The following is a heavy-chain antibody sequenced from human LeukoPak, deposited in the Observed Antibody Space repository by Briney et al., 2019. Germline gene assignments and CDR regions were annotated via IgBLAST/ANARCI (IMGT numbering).Heavy chain of an antibody. J-gene: IGHJ6*03. V-gene: IGHV4-61*02. Sequence: TLSLTCTVSGGSISSGSYYWSWIRQPAGKGLEWIGRIYTSGSTNYNPSLKSRVTISVDTSKNQFSLKLSSVTAADTAVYYCARGAAAYYYYMDVWGKGTTVTISS. CDR1: GGSISSGSYY. D-gene: IGHD6-25*01. CDR3: ARGAAAYYYYMDV. CDR2: IYTSGST.